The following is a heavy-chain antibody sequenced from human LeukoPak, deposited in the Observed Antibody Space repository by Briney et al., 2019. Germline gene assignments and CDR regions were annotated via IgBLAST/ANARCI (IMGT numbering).Heavy chain of an antibody. CDR3: AKDQRSWLVIGYYFDY. Sequence: PGGSLRLSCAVSGFTFSSYGMHWVRQAPGKGLEWVAFIRYDGSNKYYADSVKGRFTISRDNSKNTLYLQMNSLRAEDTAVYYCAKDQRSWLVIGYYFDYWGQGTLVTVSS. D-gene: IGHD6-19*01. CDR2: IRYDGSNK. J-gene: IGHJ4*02. CDR1: GFTFSSYG. V-gene: IGHV3-30*02.